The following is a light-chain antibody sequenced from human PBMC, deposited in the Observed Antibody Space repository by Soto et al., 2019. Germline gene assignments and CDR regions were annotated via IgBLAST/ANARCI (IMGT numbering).Light chain of an antibody. J-gene: IGKJ2*01. CDR3: HLYGSSPPRT. Sequence: EIVSTQSPGTLSLSPGERATLSCRASQSVSSRYLAWYQQTPGQAPRLLIYGASSRATGIPDRFSGSGSGTDFTLTISRLEPEDFAVYYCHLYGSSPPRTFGQGTELEI. V-gene: IGKV3-20*01. CDR2: GAS. CDR1: QSVSSRY.